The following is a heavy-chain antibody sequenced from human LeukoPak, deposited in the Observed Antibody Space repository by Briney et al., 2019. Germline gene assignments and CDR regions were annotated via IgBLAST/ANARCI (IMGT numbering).Heavy chain of an antibody. D-gene: IGHD2-21*02. V-gene: IGHV1-69*05. CDR1: GGTFSSYA. J-gene: IGHJ4*02. CDR3: ARELVTAIHFYFDY. CDR2: IIPIFGTA. Sequence: SVKVSCKASGGTFSSYAISWVRQAPGQGLEWMGRIIPIFGTADYAQKFQGRVTITTDESTSTAYMELSSLRSEDTAVYYCARELVTAIHFYFDYWGQGTLVTVSS.